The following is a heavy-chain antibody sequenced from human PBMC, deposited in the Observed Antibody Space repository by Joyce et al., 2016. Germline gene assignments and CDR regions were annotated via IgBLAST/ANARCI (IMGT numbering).Heavy chain of an antibody. J-gene: IGHJ4*02. D-gene: IGHD4-23*01. Sequence: EDHLVQSGAEMKKPGESLRISCMVSGYTFVNYWISWVRQMPGKGLEWMGRSDPNDSGTDYSPSFQGHVTISADKPISTAYLQWSSLKASDTAIYYCARHRGGGNFIPFDYWGQGTLVTVSS. CDR2: SDPNDSGT. CDR1: GYTFVNYW. V-gene: IGHV5-10-1*03. CDR3: ARHRGGGNFIPFDY.